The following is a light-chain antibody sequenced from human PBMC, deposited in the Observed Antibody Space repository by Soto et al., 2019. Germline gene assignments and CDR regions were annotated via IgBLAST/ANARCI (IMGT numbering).Light chain of an antibody. J-gene: IGLJ3*02. Sequence: QSVLTQPASVSGSPGQSIAISCTGTSSDVGDYNYVSWYQQHPGKAPKLIIYDVAKRPSGVSDRFSGSKSGSTASLTISGLQAEDEAYYYCSSYSISSTRVFGGGTKQTVL. CDR2: DVA. CDR1: SSDVGDYNY. V-gene: IGLV2-14*03. CDR3: SSYSISSTRV.